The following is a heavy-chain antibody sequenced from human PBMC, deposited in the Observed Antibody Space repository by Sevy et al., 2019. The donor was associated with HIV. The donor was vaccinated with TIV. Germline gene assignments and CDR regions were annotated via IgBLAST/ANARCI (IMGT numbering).Heavy chain of an antibody. Sequence: ASVKVSCKASGYTFTGYYMHWVRQAPGQGLEWMGWINPNSGGTNYAQTFQGRVTMTRDTSISTAYLELSRLRSDDTAVYYCARAGITMVRGDKYGMDVWGQGTTVTVSS. V-gene: IGHV1-2*02. D-gene: IGHD3-10*01. CDR3: ARAGITMVRGDKYGMDV. CDR2: INPNSGGT. CDR1: GYTFTGYY. J-gene: IGHJ6*02.